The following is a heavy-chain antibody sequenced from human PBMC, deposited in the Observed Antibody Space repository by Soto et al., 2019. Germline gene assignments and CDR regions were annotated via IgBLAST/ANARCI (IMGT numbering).Heavy chain of an antibody. Sequence: EVQLAESGGGLVQPGGSLRLSCVASGFTFSRHYMTWVRQAPGKGLESVAKIKPDGSESYYVDSVRGRFTFSRDNDKNSLTLHMNSLRDADTAVYYCAIEEWWRVEFWGQGTLVNVAS. CDR2: IKPDGSES. V-gene: IGHV3-7*01. J-gene: IGHJ4*02. CDR3: AIEEWWRVEF. D-gene: IGHD2-15*01. CDR1: GFTFSRHY.